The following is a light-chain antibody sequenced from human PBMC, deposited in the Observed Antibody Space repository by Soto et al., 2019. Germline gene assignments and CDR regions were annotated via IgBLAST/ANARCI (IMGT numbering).Light chain of an antibody. CDR3: CSYVGASTYV. CDR2: EDT. CDR1: TSFVGSYNL. Sequence: QSALTQPASVSGSPGQSITISCTGTTSFVGSYNLVSWYQQHTGKAPQVLIYEDTKRPSGVSNRFSGSISGSTASLTISGLQAEDKADYYCCSYVGASTYVFGTGTKLTVL. V-gene: IGLV2-23*01. J-gene: IGLJ1*01.